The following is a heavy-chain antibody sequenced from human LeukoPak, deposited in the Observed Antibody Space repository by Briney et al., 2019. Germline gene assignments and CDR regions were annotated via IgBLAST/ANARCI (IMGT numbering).Heavy chain of an antibody. J-gene: IGHJ4*02. CDR2: INQDGSEK. CDR1: GFTFSSFW. CDR3: ARDGGVSGYDLLDY. Sequence: GGSLRLSCAASGFTFSSFWMTWVRQAPGKGLEWVANINQDGSEKYYVDSVRGRFTISRDNAKNSVYLQMNSLRAEDTAVYYCARDGGVSGYDLLDYWGQGTLVTVSS. D-gene: IGHD5-12*01. V-gene: IGHV3-7*01.